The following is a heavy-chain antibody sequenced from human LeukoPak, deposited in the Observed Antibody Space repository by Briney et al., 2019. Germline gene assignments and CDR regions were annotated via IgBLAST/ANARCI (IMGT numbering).Heavy chain of an antibody. CDR3: ARDYGDYDSNWFDP. D-gene: IGHD4-17*01. Sequence: ASVKVSCKASGYTFTGYYMHWVRQAPGQGLEWKGWINPNSGGTNYAQKFQGRVTMTRDTSISTAYMELSRLRSDDTAVYYCARDYGDYDSNWFDPWGQGTLVTVSS. CDR1: GYTFTGYY. V-gene: IGHV1-2*02. CDR2: INPNSGGT. J-gene: IGHJ5*02.